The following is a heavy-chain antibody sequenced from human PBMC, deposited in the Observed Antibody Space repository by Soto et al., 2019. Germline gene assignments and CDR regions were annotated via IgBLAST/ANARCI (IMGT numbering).Heavy chain of an antibody. J-gene: IGHJ6*02. V-gene: IGHV3-30*03. D-gene: IGHD6-19*01. CDR3: ARDLLAVAGTYYYYGMDV. Sequence: GGSLRLSCAASGFTFSSCGMHWVRQAPGKGLEWVAVISYDGSNKYYADSVKGRFTISRDNAKNTLYLQMNSLRAEDTAVYYCARDLLAVAGTYYYYGMDVWGQGTTVTVSS. CDR1: GFTFSSCG. CDR2: ISYDGSNK.